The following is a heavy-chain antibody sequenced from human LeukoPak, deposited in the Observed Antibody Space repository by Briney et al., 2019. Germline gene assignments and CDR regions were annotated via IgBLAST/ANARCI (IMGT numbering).Heavy chain of an antibody. CDR1: GYRFTGYY. CDR3: ARDATYYYDSSGYYYDYAFDI. V-gene: IGHV1-2*02. J-gene: IGHJ3*02. CDR2: INPNSGGT. Sequence: GASVKVSCKTSGYRFTGYYMHWVRQAPGQGLEWMGWINPNSGGTNYAQKFQGRVTMTRDTSISTAYMELSRLRSDDTAVYYCARDATYYYDSSGYYYDYAFDIWGQGTMVTVSS. D-gene: IGHD3-22*01.